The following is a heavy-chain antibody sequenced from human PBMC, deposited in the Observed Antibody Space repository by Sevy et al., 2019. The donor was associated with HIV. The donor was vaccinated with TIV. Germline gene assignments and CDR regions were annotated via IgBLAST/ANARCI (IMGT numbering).Heavy chain of an antibody. CDR2: ISSTGNFE. CDR3: ARDAGYTTKFHPLH. D-gene: IGHD5-12*01. CDR1: GFRLNTYA. Sequence: GGSLRFSCSASGFRLNTYAMHWVRQAPGKGLEWVSVISSTGNFESYAASVKGRFTISKDNSKNTVSLQMNSLRPEDTAMYYCARDAGYTTKFHPLHWGQGTLVTVSS. V-gene: IGHV3-30*04. J-gene: IGHJ4*02.